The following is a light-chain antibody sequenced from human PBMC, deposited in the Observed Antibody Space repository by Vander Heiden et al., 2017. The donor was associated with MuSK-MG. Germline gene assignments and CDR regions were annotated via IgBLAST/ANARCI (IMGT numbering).Light chain of an antibody. CDR2: AAS. CDR1: QSISSY. V-gene: IGKV1-39*01. CDR3: QQSYSTPPRT. J-gene: IGKJ1*01. Sequence: DIQMTQSPSSLSASVGDRVTITCRASQSISSYLNWYQQKPGKAPKLLIYAASSLQSGVPSRFSGSGYGTDFTLTISSRQPEDFATYYCQQSYSTPPRTFGQGTKVEIK.